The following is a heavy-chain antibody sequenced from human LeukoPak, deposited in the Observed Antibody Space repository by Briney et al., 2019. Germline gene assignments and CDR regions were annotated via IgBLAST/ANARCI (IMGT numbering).Heavy chain of an antibody. CDR3: AKGSVGIVVGAFDI. J-gene: IGHJ3*02. CDR2: ISWNSGSI. Sequence: SLKISCAASGFTFDDYAMHWVRQAPGKGLEWVSGISWNSGSIGYADSVKGRFTISRDNAKNSLYLQMNSLRAEDMALYYCAKGSVGIVVGAFDIWGQGTMVTVSS. V-gene: IGHV3-9*03. D-gene: IGHD2-2*01. CDR1: GFTFDDYA.